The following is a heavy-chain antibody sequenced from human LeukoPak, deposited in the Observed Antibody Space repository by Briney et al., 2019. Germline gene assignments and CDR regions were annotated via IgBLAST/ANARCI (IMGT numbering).Heavy chain of an antibody. V-gene: IGHV1-46*01. CDR1: GYTFTSYY. D-gene: IGHD3-10*01. CDR3: AREIRSGWLGY. J-gene: IGHJ4*02. Sequence: GASVKVSCTASGYTFTSYYMHWVRQAPGQGLEWMGIINPSGGSTSYAQKFQGRVTMTRDTSTSTVYMELSSLRSEDTAVYYCAREIRSGWLGYWGQGTLVTVSS. CDR2: INPSGGST.